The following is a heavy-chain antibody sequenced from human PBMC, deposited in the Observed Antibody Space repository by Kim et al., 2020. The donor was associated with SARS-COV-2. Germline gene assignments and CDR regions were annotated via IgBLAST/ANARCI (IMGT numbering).Heavy chain of an antibody. J-gene: IGHJ4*02. CDR3: AVYNGYDY. CDR2: IIPLFGTP. CDR1: GVTFDNFA. V-gene: IGHV1-69*06. D-gene: IGHD5-12*01. Sequence: SVKVSCKASGVTFDNFAISWVRQAPGQGLEWMGGIIPLFGTPDYAQRFQDRLTITADKSTKTASMGLRSLRSEDTAMYFCAVYNGYDYWGQGTRITVSS.